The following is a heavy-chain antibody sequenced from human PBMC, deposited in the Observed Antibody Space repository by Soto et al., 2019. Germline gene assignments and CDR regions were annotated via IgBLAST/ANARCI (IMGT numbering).Heavy chain of an antibody. Sequence: PAGSLRHSCTASGFTFSSYGMHWVRHPPSKGLEWVSLIWSDGSNKYYADSLRGRFTISRDNSKNTLFLQMNSLTAEDTAVYYCATEDIGGPPDAFEQWGQGTLVTVSS. J-gene: IGHJ4*02. V-gene: IGHV3-33*08. CDR2: IWSDGSNK. CDR3: ATEDIGGPPDAFEQ. D-gene: IGHD5-12*01. CDR1: GFTFSSYG.